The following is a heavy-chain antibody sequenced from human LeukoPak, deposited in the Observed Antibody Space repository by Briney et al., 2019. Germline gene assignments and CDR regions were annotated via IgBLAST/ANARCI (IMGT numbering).Heavy chain of an antibody. V-gene: IGHV3-23*01. CDR3: AKVPDLITIFGVVIPMRFDY. Sequence: GGSLRLSCAASGFTFSSYAMSWVRQAPGKGLEWVSAISGSGGSTYYADSVKGRFTISRDNSKNTLYLQMNSLRAEDSAVYYCAKVPDLITIFGVVIPMRFDYWGQGTLVTVSS. CDR1: GFTFSSYA. CDR2: ISGSGGST. D-gene: IGHD3-3*01. J-gene: IGHJ4*02.